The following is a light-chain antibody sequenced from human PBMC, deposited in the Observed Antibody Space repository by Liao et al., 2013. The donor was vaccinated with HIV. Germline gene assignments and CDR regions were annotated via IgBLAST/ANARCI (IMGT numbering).Light chain of an antibody. Sequence: SSELTQPPSVSVSPGQTATITCSGDKLGDKYASWYQQRPGQSPILVIYQDTKRPSGISDRFSGSNSGNTATLTISGTQAMDEAVYYCQAWDISTHVVFGGGTKLTVL. CDR1: KLGDKY. CDR3: QAWDISTHVV. V-gene: IGLV3-1*01. CDR2: QDT. J-gene: IGLJ2*01.